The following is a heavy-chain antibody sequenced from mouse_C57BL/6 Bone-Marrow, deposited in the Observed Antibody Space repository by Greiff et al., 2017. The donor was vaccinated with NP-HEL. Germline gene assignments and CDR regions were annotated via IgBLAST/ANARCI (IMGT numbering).Heavy chain of an antibody. V-gene: IGHV5-6*02. J-gene: IGHJ4*01. Sequence: EVMLVESGGDLVKPGGSLKLSCAASGFTFSSYGMSWVRQTPDKRLEWVATISSGGSYTYYPDRVQGRFTISRDNAKNTLYLQVSSLKSEDTAMYYCARRDAMDYWGQGTSVTVSS. CDR3: ARRDAMDY. CDR1: GFTFSSYG. CDR2: ISSGGSYT.